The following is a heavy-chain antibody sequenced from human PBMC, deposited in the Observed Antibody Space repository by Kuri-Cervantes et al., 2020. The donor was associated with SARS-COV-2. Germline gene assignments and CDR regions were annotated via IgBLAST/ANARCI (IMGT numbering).Heavy chain of an antibody. J-gene: IGHJ4*02. CDR1: GYTFTSYY. D-gene: IGHD2-2*01. Sequence: ASVKVSFKASGYTFTSYYIHWVRQAPGQGLEGMGWINPNSGGTTYAQKFQGRVTLTRDTSINTAYMDLSRLRSDDTAVYYCARVRIDSIVAVPTNPFDFWGQGTLVTVSS. CDR3: ARVRIDSIVAVPTNPFDF. V-gene: IGHV1-2*02. CDR2: INPNSGGT.